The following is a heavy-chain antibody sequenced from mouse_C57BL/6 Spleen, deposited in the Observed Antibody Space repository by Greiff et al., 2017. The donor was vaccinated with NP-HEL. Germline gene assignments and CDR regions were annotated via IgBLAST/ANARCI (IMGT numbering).Heavy chain of an antibody. CDR1: GFNIKNTY. V-gene: IGHV14-3*01. CDR3: ARYNPYYYGSSYLYFDY. J-gene: IGHJ2*01. Sequence: VQLQQSVAELVRPGASVKLSCTASGFNIKNTYMHWVKQRPEQGLEWIGRIDPANGNTKYAPKFQGKATITADTSSNTAYLQLSSLTSEDTAIYYCARYNPYYYGSSYLYFDYWGQGTTLTVSS. D-gene: IGHD1-1*01. CDR2: IDPANGNT.